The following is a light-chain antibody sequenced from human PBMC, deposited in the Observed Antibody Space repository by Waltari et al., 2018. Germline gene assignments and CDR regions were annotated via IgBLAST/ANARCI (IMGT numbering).Light chain of an antibody. Sequence: QSVLTQPPSVSGAPGQRVTISCTGRSSNIGAGYAVHWYQQLPGTAPQLLIYDNINRPSGVPDRFSGSRSGTSASLAITGLQAEDEAQYYCQSYDSSLSGSIFGGGTKLTVL. J-gene: IGLJ2*01. CDR2: DNI. CDR3: QSYDSSLSGSI. CDR1: SSNIGAGYA. V-gene: IGLV1-40*01.